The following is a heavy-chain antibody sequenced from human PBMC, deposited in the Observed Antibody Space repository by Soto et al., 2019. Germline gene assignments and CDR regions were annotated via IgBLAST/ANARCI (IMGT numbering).Heavy chain of an antibody. D-gene: IGHD2-15*01. Sequence: RLYCGVGGYSFTRYGMHWVRKAPGNGLEWVVVIWYDGSNKYYADSVKGRFTISRDNSKNTLYLQMNSLRAEDTAVYYCARDGALDCSGGSCYSGLDYWGQGTLVTVSS. CDR2: IWYDGSNK. J-gene: IGHJ4*02. CDR3: ARDGALDCSGGSCYSGLDY. CDR1: GYSFTRYG. V-gene: IGHV3-33*01.